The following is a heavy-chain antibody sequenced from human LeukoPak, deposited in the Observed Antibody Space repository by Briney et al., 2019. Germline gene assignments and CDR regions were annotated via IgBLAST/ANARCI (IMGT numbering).Heavy chain of an antibody. CDR3: ARMVMGYCSGGSCEGDY. V-gene: IGHV4-61*02. Sequence: PSETLSLTCTVSGGSISSGSYYWSWIRQPAGKGLEWIGRIYTSGSTNYNPSLKSRVTMSVDTSKNQFSLKLSSVTAADTAVYYCARMVMGYCSGGSCEGDYWGQGTLVTVSS. CDR1: GGSISSGSYY. CDR2: IYTSGST. D-gene: IGHD2-15*01. J-gene: IGHJ4*02.